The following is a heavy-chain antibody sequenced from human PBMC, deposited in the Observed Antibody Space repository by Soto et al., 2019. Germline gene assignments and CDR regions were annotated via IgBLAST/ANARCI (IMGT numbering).Heavy chain of an antibody. D-gene: IGHD2-2*01. CDR3: ARTASAAPYYFDY. V-gene: IGHV3-33*01. Sequence: QVQLVESGGGVVQPGRSLRLSCAASGFTFSSYGMHWVRQAPGKGLEWVAVIWYDGSNKYYADSVKGRFTISRDNSKNTVYLQMYSPRAEDTAVYYCARTASAAPYYFDYWGQGTLVTVSS. CDR2: IWYDGSNK. J-gene: IGHJ4*02. CDR1: GFTFSSYG.